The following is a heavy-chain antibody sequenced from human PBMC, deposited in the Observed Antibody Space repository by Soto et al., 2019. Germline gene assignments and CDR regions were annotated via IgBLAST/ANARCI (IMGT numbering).Heavy chain of an antibody. D-gene: IGHD6-13*01. CDR1: GFTFDDYA. CDR2: INWNSGSI. J-gene: IGHJ1*01. CDR3: VKDESINWYSGHFRH. V-gene: IGHV3-9*01. Sequence: PVGSLRLSCAASGFTFDDYAMHWVRQVPGKGLEWVSGINWNSGSIGYGDSVKGRFAISRDNAKNSLHLQMNSPSAEDTAFYYCVKDESINWYSGHFRHWGQGTLVTVSS.